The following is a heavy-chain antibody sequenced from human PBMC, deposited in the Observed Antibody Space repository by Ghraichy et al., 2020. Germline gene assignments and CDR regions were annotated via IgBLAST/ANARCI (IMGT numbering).Heavy chain of an antibody. CDR3: AKDSHDCGRGFYSLVNY. J-gene: IGHJ4*01. CDR1: GFTFSSYS. CDR2: ISSSGYSI. V-gene: IGHV3-21*03. D-gene: IGHD2-21*02. Sequence: LTCAASGFTFSSYSINWVRQAPGKGLEWVASISSSGYSIYYADSMKGRFTLSRDNAKNSLYLQMNSLRAEDTAVYYCAKDSHDCGRGFYSLVNYWGNRTPVTFPS.